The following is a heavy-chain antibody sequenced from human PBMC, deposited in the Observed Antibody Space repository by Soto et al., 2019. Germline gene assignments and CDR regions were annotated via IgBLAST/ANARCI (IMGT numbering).Heavy chain of an antibody. D-gene: IGHD6-19*01. J-gene: IGHJ4*02. CDR2: INSDGSST. CDR1: GFTFSSYW. V-gene: IGHV3-74*01. CDR3: AKNTSGPGGFDC. Sequence: EVQLVESGGGLVQPGGSLRLSCAASGFTFSSYWMHWVRQAPGNGLVWVSRINSDGSSTSYADSVKGRFTISRDNAKNTLYLTMNSLRAEDTAVYYCAKNTSGPGGFDCWGQGTLVSVSS.